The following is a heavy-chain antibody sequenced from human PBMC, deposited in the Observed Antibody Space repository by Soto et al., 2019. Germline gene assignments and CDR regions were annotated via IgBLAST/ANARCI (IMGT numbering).Heavy chain of an antibody. J-gene: IGHJ3*02. CDR3: ARWNSSGYYLGDAFDI. V-gene: IGHV3-30-3*01. CDR2: ISYDGSNK. D-gene: IGHD3-22*01. Sequence: QVQLVESGGGVVQPGRSLRLSCAASGFTFSSYAMHWVRQAPGKGLEWVAVISYDGSNKYYADSVKGRFTISRDNSKNTLYLQMNSLRAEDTAVYYCARWNSSGYYLGDAFDIWGQGTMVTVSS. CDR1: GFTFSSYA.